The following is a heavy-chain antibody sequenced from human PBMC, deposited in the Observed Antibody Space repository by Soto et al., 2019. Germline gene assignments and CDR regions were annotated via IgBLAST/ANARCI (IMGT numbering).Heavy chain of an antibody. D-gene: IGHD2-15*01. Sequence: QAQLVQSGEEVKKPGASVTVSCKASGYTFISFGISWVRQAPGQGLEWMGWINSYNGQTKFAQNLQGRVTLTRDTSWTTGFMALRSVRSDDPAAYYCARGRGYCSGGTCSPYWLAPWGEGTLVTVSS. CDR3: ARGRGYCSGGTCSPYWLAP. V-gene: IGHV1-18*01. CDR1: GYTFISFG. J-gene: IGHJ5*02. CDR2: INSYNGQT.